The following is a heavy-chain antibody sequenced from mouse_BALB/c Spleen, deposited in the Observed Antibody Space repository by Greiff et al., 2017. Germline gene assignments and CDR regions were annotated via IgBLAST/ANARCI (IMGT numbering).Heavy chain of an antibody. V-gene: IGHV5-6-5*01. CDR2: ISSGGST. D-gene: IGHD1-1*01. CDR3: ARGPYSTTVVARMDY. J-gene: IGHJ4*01. CDR1: GFTFSSYA. Sequence: EVQLMESGGGLVKPGGSLKLSCAASGFTFSSYAMSWVRQTPEKRLEWVASISSGGSTYYPDSVKGRFTISRDNDRNNLYLQMSSLRSEDTAMYYCARGPYSTTVVARMDYWGQGTSVTVSS.